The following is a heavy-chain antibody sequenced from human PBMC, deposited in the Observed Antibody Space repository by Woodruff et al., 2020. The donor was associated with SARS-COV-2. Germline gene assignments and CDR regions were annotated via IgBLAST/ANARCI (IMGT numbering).Heavy chain of an antibody. CDR2: LYPDDDK. Sequence: ALLYPDDDKRYSPSLKSRLTITKDTSKNQVVLTMTNMDPVDTATYYCAHRRGLYGDPYFDYWGQGTLVTVSS. V-gene: IGHV2-5*02. J-gene: IGHJ4*02. D-gene: IGHD4-17*01. CDR3: AHRRGLYGDPYFDY.